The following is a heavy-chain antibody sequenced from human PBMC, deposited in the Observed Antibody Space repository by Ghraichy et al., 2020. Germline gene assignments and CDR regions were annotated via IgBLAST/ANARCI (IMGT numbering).Heavy chain of an antibody. J-gene: IGHJ4*02. D-gene: IGHD2-15*01. CDR3: ARVRYCSGGSCYPGGYFDY. CDR1: GYTFTSYG. Sequence: ASVKVSCKASGYTFTSYGISWVRQAPGQGLEWMGWISAYNGNTNYAQKLQGRVTMTTDTSTSTAYMELMSLRSDDTAVYYCARVRYCSGGSCYPGGYFDYWGQGTLVTVSS. CDR2: ISAYNGNT. V-gene: IGHV1-18*01.